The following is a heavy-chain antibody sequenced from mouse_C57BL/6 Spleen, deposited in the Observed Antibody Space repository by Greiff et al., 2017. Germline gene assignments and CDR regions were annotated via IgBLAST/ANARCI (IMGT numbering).Heavy chain of an antibody. J-gene: IGHJ2*01. CDR2: INPGSGGT. D-gene: IGHD1-1*01. V-gene: IGHV1-54*01. CDR1: GYAFTNYL. Sequence: QVQLQQSGAELVRPGTSVTVSCKASGYAFTNYLIEWVKQRPGQGLEWIGVINPGSGGTNYNEKFKGKATLTADKSSSTAYMQLSSLTSEDSAVYFCARSLLRRGYYFDYWGQGTTLTVSS. CDR3: ARSLLRRGYYFDY.